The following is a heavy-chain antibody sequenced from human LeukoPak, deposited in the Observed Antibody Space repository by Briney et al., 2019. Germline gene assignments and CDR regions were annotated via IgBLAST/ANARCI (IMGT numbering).Heavy chain of an antibody. D-gene: IGHD1-26*01. CDR1: GFTVDTYW. Sequence: GGSLRLSCVASGFTVDTYWMSWVRQAPGKGLDWVAHIKEDGTRKYYVDSVRGRFTISRDNAKNSLFLQMNSLRVEDTAVFYCAKRVGTKSSPFDYWGQGTLVTVSS. CDR2: IKEDGTRK. CDR3: AKRVGTKSSPFDY. V-gene: IGHV3-7*01. J-gene: IGHJ4*02.